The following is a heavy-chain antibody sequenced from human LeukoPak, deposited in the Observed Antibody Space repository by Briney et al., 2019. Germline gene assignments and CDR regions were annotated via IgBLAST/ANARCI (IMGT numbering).Heavy chain of an antibody. CDR3: ARGIIVVVPAALDGFDI. D-gene: IGHD2-2*01. V-gene: IGHV4-30-4*01. CDR2: IYYIGNT. J-gene: IGHJ3*02. Sequence: SETLSLTCTVSGGSISSGDYYWSWIRQTPGKGLEWIGYIYYIGNTYYNPSLKSRITISVDTSKNQFSLKLGSVTAADTAVYYCARGIIVVVPAALDGFDIWGQGTMVTVSS. CDR1: GGSISSGDYY.